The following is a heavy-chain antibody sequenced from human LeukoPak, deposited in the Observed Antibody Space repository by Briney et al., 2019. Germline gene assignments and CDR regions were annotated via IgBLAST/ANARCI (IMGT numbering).Heavy chain of an antibody. Sequence: GGSLRLSCAASGFTFDDYGMSWVRQAPGKGLEWVSGINWNGGSTGYADSVKGRFTISRDNAKNSLYLQMNSLRAEDTALYYCVRVAGDIRYYYYMDVWGKGTTVTVSS. V-gene: IGHV3-20*04. J-gene: IGHJ6*03. CDR3: VRVAGDIRYYYYMDV. CDR1: GFTFDDYG. CDR2: INWNGGST. D-gene: IGHD2-15*01.